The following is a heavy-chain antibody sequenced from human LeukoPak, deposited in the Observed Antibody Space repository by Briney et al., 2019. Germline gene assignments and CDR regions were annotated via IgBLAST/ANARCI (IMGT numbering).Heavy chain of an antibody. CDR2: ISPDGNRE. CDR3: AKINNVDDF. V-gene: IGHV3-30*18. J-gene: IGHJ4*02. Sequence: PGASLRLSCAASGFTFSIFGIHWVRQAPGKGLEWVAAISPDGNREYYTESVKGRFTVSRDNSNNMIYLQINSLRGDDSAVYYCAKINNVDDFWGQGTLVTVSS. D-gene: IGHD1/OR15-1a*01. CDR1: GFTFSIFG.